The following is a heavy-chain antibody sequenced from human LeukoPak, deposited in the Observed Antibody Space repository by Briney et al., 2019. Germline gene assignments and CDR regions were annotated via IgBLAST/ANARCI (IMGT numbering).Heavy chain of an antibody. D-gene: IGHD6-13*01. J-gene: IGHJ4*02. V-gene: IGHV3-21*01. CDR2: ISSSSSYI. CDR1: GFTFSSYG. Sequence: GGTLRLSCAASGFTFSSYGMSWVRQAPGKGLEWVSSISSSSSYIYYADSVKGRFTISRDNAKNSLYLQMNSLRAEDTAVYYCARVYSSSWSPQDWGQGTLVTVSS. CDR3: ARVYSSSWSPQD.